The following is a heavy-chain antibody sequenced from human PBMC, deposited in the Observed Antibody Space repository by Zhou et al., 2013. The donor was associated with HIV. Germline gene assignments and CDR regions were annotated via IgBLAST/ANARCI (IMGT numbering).Heavy chain of an antibody. Sequence: QVQLQQWGAGLLKPSETLSLTCAVYGGSFSGYYWSWIRQPPGKGLEWIGEINHSGGTNYNPSLKSRVTISVGTSKNQFSLKLTSVTAADTAVYYCASYYGSGTYQGFDFWGQGTLVTVSS. CDR1: GGSFSGYY. D-gene: IGHD3-10*01. CDR3: ASYYGSGTYQGFDF. V-gene: IGHV4-34*01. J-gene: IGHJ4*02. CDR2: INHSGGT.